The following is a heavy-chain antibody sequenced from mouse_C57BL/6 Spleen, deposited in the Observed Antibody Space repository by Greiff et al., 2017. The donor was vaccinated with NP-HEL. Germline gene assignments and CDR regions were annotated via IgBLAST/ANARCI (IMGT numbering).Heavy chain of an antibody. J-gene: IGHJ1*03. CDR2: ISSGGSYT. CDR1: GFTFSSYC. D-gene: IGHD1-1*01. CDR3: ARHYGSSYVWYFDV. Sequence: DVMLVESGGDLVKPGGSLKLSCAASGFTFSSYCMSWVRQTPDKRLEWVATISSGGSYTSYPDSVKGRFTISRDNAKNTLYLKMSSLESEDTAMYYCARHYGSSYVWYFDVWGTGTTVTVSS. V-gene: IGHV5-6*02.